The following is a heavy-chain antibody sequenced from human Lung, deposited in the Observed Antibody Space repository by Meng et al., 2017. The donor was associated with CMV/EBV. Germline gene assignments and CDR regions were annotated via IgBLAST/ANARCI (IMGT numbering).Heavy chain of an antibody. V-gene: IGHV1-18*01. CDR2: ISAYNGNT. CDR1: GYPFTLYG. CDR3: ARRRIAVAGFDP. D-gene: IGHD6-19*01. J-gene: IGHJ5*02. Sequence: ASXXFSXPASGYPFTLYGISWVRQAPGQGLEWMGWISAYNGNTNYAQKLQGRVTMTTDTSTSTAYMELRSLRSDDTAVYYCARRRIAVAGFDPWGQGTLVTVSS.